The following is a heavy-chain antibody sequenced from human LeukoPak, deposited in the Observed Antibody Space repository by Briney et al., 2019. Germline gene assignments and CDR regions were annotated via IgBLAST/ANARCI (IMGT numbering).Heavy chain of an antibody. CDR3: ASSHSGSSSRDFAY. CDR1: GGSINSGYW. CDR2: IYHSGTA. J-gene: IGHJ4*02. D-gene: IGHD1-26*01. Sequence: SETLSLTCAVSGGSINSGYWYNWVRQPPGKGLEWIGEIYHSGTANYNPSLKSRVTMSVDRSKNQFSLRLNSVTAADTAVYYCASSHSGSSSRDFAYWGQGTLVTVSS. V-gene: IGHV4-4*02.